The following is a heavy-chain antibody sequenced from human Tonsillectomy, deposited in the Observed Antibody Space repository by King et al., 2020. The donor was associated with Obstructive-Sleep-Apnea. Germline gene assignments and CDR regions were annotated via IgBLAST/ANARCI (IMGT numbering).Heavy chain of an antibody. CDR3: ARWADYYGSGSYSPGDY. J-gene: IGHJ4*02. CDR2: IDPSDSYT. Sequence: VQLVESGAEVKKPGESLRISCKVSGYSFTSYWISWVRQMPGKGLEWMGRIDPSDSYTNYSPSFQCHVTISADKSISTAYLQCSSLKASDTAMYYCARWADYYGSGSYSPGDYWGQGTLVTVPS. V-gene: IGHV5-10-1*01. CDR1: GYSFTSYW. D-gene: IGHD3-10*01.